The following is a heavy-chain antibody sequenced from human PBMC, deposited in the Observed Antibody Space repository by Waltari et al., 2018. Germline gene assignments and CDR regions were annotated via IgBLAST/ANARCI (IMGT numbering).Heavy chain of an antibody. V-gene: IGHV4-59*01. CDR3: ARGGGGDWEWFDP. CDR1: GGSISGFY. CDR2: IYYTGST. J-gene: IGHJ5*02. D-gene: IGHD2-21*02. Sequence: QVQLQESGPSLLKPTETLSLICTVSGGSISGFYWSWVRQPPGKGLDWIGYIYYTGSTNVNPALKSRVTMSVYTSKNQFSLKLSSVTAADTAFYYCARGGGGDWEWFDPWGQGTLVTVSS.